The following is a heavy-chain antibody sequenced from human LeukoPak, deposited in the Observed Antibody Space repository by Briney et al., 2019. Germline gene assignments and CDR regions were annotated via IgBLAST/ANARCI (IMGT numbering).Heavy chain of an antibody. CDR3: APRGVISDFDY. Sequence: GWSLSLSCAASGFTFSSYAMSWVRQAPGKGREWVAGISGQDGSTHYADSVKGQFTISRDNSKNTLYLQMNSLRAEDTAVYYCAPRGVISDFDYWGQGTLVTVSS. J-gene: IGHJ4*02. V-gene: IGHV3-23*01. CDR2: ISGQDGST. D-gene: IGHD3-22*01. CDR1: GFTFSSYA.